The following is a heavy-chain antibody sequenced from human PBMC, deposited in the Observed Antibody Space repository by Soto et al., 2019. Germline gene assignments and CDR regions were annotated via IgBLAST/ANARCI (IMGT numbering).Heavy chain of an antibody. D-gene: IGHD2-2*01. CDR3: ARDRRMPNYYYYGMDV. CDR2: IYHSGST. V-gene: IGHV4-4*02. CDR1: GGPISSSNW. Sequence: QVQLQESGPGLVKPSGTLSLTCAVSGGPISSSNWWSWVRQPPGKGLEWIGEIYHSGSTNYNPSLKRRVTISVDKSKNQFSLKLSSVTAADTAVYYCARDRRMPNYYYYGMDVWGQGTTVTVSS. J-gene: IGHJ6*02.